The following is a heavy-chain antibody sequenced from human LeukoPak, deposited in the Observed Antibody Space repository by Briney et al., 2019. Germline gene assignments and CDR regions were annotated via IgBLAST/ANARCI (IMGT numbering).Heavy chain of an antibody. Sequence: GGSPRLSCAASGFTFSSYAMSWVRQAPGKGLEWVSAISGSGVATYYADSVKGRFTISRDNSKNTLYLQMNSLRAGDTAVYYCAKGNYDFWSGYPGLSYFDYWGQGTLVTVSS. CDR2: ISGSGVAT. CDR3: AKGNYDFWSGYPGLSYFDY. V-gene: IGHV3-23*01. J-gene: IGHJ4*02. D-gene: IGHD3-3*01. CDR1: GFTFSSYA.